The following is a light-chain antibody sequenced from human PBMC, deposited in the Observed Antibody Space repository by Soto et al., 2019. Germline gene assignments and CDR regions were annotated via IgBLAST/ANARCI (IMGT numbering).Light chain of an antibody. CDR3: QQYGYSPIT. Sequence: IVMTQYPATLSVSPGERPTLSCRASQSISNDLAWYQQKPGQXPRXXIYAASSRATGSPDRFSGGGSGTDFTLTISRLQPEDFAVYYCQQYGYSPITFGQGTRLEIK. V-gene: IGKV3D-15*01. J-gene: IGKJ5*01. CDR1: QSISND. CDR2: AAS.